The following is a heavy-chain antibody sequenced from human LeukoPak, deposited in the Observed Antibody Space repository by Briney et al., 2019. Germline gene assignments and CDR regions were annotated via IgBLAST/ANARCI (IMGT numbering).Heavy chain of an antibody. V-gene: IGHV4-59*08. CDR1: GGSISSYY. Sequence: SETLSLTCTVSGGSISSYYWSWIRQPPGKGLEWIGYIFYTGSTNYNPSLKSRVTISVLTSKNRFSLKLSSVTAADTAVYYCARHVVIYDSSGYPLLDAFDIWGQGTMVTVSS. CDR2: IFYTGST. CDR3: ARHVVIYDSSGYPLLDAFDI. J-gene: IGHJ3*02. D-gene: IGHD3-22*01.